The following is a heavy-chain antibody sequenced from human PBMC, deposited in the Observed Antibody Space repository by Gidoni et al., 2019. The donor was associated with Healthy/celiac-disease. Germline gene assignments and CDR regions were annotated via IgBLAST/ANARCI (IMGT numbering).Heavy chain of an antibody. J-gene: IGHJ5*02. CDR3: AREVNWFDP. CDR1: GGSISSSSYD. CDR2: IYYSGST. V-gene: IGHV4-39*07. Sequence: QLQLQESGPGLVKPSETLSLTCPVPGGSISSSSYDWGWIRQPPGKGREWIGSIYYSGSTYYNPSLKSRVTISVDTSKNQFSLKLSSVTAADTAVYYCAREVNWFDPWGQGTLVTVSS.